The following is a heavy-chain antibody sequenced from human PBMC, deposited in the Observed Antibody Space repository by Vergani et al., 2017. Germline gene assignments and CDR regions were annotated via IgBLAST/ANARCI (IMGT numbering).Heavy chain of an antibody. V-gene: IGHV3-9*01. Sequence: EVQLVESGGGLVQPCRSLRLSCAASGFTFDDYAMHWVRQAPGKGLEWVSGISWNSGSIGYADSVKGRFTISRDNAKNSLYLQMNSLRAEDTALYYCAKAKYYHDSSGAFDIWGQGTMVTVSS. CDR3: AKAKYYHDSSGAFDI. D-gene: IGHD3-22*01. CDR1: GFTFDDYA. J-gene: IGHJ3*02. CDR2: ISWNSGSI.